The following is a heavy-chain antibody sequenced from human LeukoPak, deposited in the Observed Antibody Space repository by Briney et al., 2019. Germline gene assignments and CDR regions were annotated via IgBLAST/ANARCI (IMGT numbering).Heavy chain of an antibody. CDR1: GFTFSSYS. V-gene: IGHV3-21*01. D-gene: IGHD2-15*01. CDR3: ARIGYCSGGSCSTDDY. Sequence: GGSLRLSCEASGFTFSSYSMNWVRQAPGKGLEWVSSISSSSSYIYYADSVKGRFTISRDNAKNSLYLQMNSLRAEDTAVYYCARIGYCSGGSCSTDDYWGQGTLVTVSS. CDR2: ISSSSSYI. J-gene: IGHJ4*02.